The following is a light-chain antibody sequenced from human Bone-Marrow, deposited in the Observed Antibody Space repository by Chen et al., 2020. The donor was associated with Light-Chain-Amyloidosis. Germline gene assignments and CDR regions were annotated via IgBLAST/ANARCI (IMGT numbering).Light chain of an antibody. CDR2: MVS. Sequence: EMVMTQTPLSLSVTPGEPASISCRSSQTLLDSDDGNTYLDWFLQKPGQSPQLLIYMVSHRASGVPDRFSGSGSGTDFTLKISRVEAEDVGVYYCMQRIEFPFTFGGGTKVEIK. CDR3: MQRIEFPFT. J-gene: IGKJ4*01. V-gene: IGKV2-40*01. CDR1: QTLLDSDDGNTY.